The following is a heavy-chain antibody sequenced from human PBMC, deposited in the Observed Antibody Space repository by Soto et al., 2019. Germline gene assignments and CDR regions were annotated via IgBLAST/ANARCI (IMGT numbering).Heavy chain of an antibody. CDR2: IWYDGSNK. J-gene: IGHJ4*02. Sequence: QVQLVESGGGVVQPGRSLRLSCAASGFTFSSYGMHWVRQAPGKGLEWVAVIWYDGSNKYYADSVKGRFTISRDNSKNTRYLQMNSLRAEDTAVYYCARDRYYYDSSGYFDYWGQGTLVTVSS. V-gene: IGHV3-33*01. CDR1: GFTFSSYG. CDR3: ARDRYYYDSSGYFDY. D-gene: IGHD3-22*01.